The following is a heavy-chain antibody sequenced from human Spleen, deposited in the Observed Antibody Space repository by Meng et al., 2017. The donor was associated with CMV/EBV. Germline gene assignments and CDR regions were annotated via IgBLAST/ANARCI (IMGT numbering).Heavy chain of an antibody. CDR1: GGSFSGYY. D-gene: IGHD3-3*01. CDR2: INHSGST. V-gene: IGHV4-34*01. CDR3: ARARVTIFGVVRPHFDY. J-gene: IGHJ4*02. Sequence: SETLSLTCAVYGGSFSGYYWSWIRQPPGKGLEWIGEINHSGSTNYNPSLKNRVTISVDTSKNQFSLKLSSVTAADTAVYYCARARVTIFGVVRPHFDYWGQGTLVTVSS.